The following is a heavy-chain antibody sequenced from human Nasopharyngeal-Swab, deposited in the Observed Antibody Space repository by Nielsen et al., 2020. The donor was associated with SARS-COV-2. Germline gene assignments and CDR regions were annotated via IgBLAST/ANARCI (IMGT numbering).Heavy chain of an antibody. CDR2: ISSGSSII. Sequence: VRQAPGKGLKWVSYISSGSSIIYYADSVKGRFTISRDNAKNSLYLQMNSLRDEDTAVYYCARDRGYSYGYDAFDIWGQGTMVTVSS. V-gene: IGHV3-48*02. D-gene: IGHD5-18*01. J-gene: IGHJ3*02. CDR3: ARDRGYSYGYDAFDI.